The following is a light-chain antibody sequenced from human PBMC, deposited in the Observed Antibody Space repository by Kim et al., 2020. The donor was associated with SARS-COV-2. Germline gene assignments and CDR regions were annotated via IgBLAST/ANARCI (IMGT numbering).Light chain of an antibody. CDR2: AAS. Sequence: ASVGDRVTFTCRASQGISGVVAWYQQKSGKAPKLLISAASNLKSGVPSRFSGSGSGTDFTLTINSLQPEDSATYYCQQDYNYPLTFGQGTRLEIK. V-gene: IGKV1-6*01. J-gene: IGKJ5*01. CDR3: QQDYNYPLT. CDR1: QGISGV.